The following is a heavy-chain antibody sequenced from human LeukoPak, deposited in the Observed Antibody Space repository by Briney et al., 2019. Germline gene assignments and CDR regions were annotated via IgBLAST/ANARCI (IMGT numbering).Heavy chain of an antibody. CDR3: ARTAYYYDSSGYSYYDY. CDR1: GYTFTSYY. CDR2: INPSGGST. D-gene: IGHD3-22*01. J-gene: IGHJ4*02. V-gene: IGHV1-46*01. Sequence: ASVKVSCKASGYTFTSYYMHWVRQAPGQGLEWMGIINPSGGSTSYAQKFQGRVTMTRDMSTSTVYMELSSLRSEDTAVYYCARTAYYYDSSGYSYYDYWGQGTLVTVSS.